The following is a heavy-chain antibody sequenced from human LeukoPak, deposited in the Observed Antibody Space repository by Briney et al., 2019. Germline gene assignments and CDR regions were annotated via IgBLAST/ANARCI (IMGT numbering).Heavy chain of an antibody. CDR2: ISSSSSYI. V-gene: IGHV3-21*01. CDR1: GFTFSSYS. J-gene: IGHJ4*02. Sequence: GGSLRLSCAASGFTFSSYSMNWVRQAPGKGLEWVSSISSSSSYIYYADSVKGRFTISRDNAKNSLYLQMNSLRAEDTAVYYCARAKSLGYCSGGSCYSDYWGQGTLVTVSS. CDR3: ARAKSLGYCSGGSCYSDY. D-gene: IGHD2-15*01.